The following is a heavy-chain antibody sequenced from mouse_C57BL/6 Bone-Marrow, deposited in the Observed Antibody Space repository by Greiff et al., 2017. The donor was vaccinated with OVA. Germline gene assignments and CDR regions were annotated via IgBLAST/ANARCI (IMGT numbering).Heavy chain of an antibody. V-gene: IGHV5-9-1*02. CDR3: TRDGYYAMDY. CDR1: GFTFSSYA. Sequence: EVKLVESGEGLVKPGGSLKLSCAASGFTFSSYAMSWVRQTPEKRLEWVAYISSGGDYIYYADTLKGRFTISRDKARNTLYLQMSSLKSEDTVMYYCTRDGYYAMDYWGQGTSGTVSS. D-gene: IGHD2-3*01. CDR2: ISSGGDYI. J-gene: IGHJ4*01.